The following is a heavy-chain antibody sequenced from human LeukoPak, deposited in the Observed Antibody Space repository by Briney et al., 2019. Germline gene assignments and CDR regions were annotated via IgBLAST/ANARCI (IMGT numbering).Heavy chain of an antibody. CDR3: ARDRGWFSFFDI. V-gene: IGHV3-21*04. CDR1: GFTFSSYS. D-gene: IGHD3-10*01. CDR2: ISSSSSYI. Sequence: PGGSLRLSRAASGFTFSSYSMNWVRQAPGKGLEWVSSISSSSSYIYYADSVKGRFTISRDNAKNSLYLQMNSLRAEDTAVYYCARDRGWFSFFDIWGQGTMVTVSS. J-gene: IGHJ3*02.